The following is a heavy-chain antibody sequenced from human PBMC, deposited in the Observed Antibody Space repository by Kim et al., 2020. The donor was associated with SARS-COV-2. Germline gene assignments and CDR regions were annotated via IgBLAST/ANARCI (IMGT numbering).Heavy chain of an antibody. V-gene: IGHV3-33*05. Sequence: GGSLRLSCAASGFTFSSYGMHWVRQAPGKGLEWVAVISYDGSNKYYADSVKGRFTISRDNSKNTLYLQMNSLRAEDTAVYYCARDVRGYFDYWGQGTLVTVSS. CDR1: GFTFSSYG. CDR3: ARDVRGYFDY. J-gene: IGHJ4*02. CDR2: ISYDGSNK.